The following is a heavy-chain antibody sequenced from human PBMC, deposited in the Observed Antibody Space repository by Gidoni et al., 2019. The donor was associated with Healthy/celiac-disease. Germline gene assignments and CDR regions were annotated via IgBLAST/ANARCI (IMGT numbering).Heavy chain of an antibody. V-gene: IGHV3-23*01. D-gene: IGHD3-22*01. Sequence: EVQLLESGGGLVQPGGSVRPPCAAAGFAVSSEAMSWVRQAPGKGLEWVSAISCSGGSTYYADSVKGRFTISRDNSKNTLYLQMNSLRAEDTAVYYCAKRDHYDSSGQFYYFDYWGQGTLVTVSS. CDR3: AKRDHYDSSGQFYYFDY. J-gene: IGHJ4*02. CDR2: ISCSGGST. CDR1: GFAVSSEA.